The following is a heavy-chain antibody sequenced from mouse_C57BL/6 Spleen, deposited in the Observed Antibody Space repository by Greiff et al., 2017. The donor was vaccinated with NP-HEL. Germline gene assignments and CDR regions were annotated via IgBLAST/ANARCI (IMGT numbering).Heavy chain of an antibody. Sequence: VQLQQPGAELVKPGASVKLSCKASGYTFTSYWMHWVKQRPGQGLEWIGMIHPNSGSTNYNEKFKSKATLTVDKSSSTAYMQLSSLTSEDSAVYYCARYPIYYYGSSYDYYAMDYWGQGTSVTVSS. J-gene: IGHJ4*01. CDR3: ARYPIYYYGSSYDYYAMDY. D-gene: IGHD1-1*01. CDR2: IHPNSGST. V-gene: IGHV1-64*01. CDR1: GYTFTSYW.